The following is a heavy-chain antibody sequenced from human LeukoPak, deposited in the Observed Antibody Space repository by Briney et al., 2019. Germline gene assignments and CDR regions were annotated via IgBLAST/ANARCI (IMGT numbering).Heavy chain of an antibody. CDR3: ARETHDYYVISGHYSPDY. Sequence: GGSLRLSCAASGFTFSDYDMSWIRQAPGKGLQWVSYISNSGSNTNYADSVKGRFTISRDNAKNSLYLQMNSLRAEDTALYYCARETHDYYVISGHYSPDYWVQGTLVSVS. V-gene: IGHV3-11*05. CDR2: ISNSGSNT. J-gene: IGHJ4*02. D-gene: IGHD3-22*01. CDR1: GFTFSDYD.